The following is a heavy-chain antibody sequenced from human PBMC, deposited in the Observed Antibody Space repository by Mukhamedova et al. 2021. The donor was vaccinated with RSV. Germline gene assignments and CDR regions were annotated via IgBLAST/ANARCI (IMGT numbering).Heavy chain of an antibody. CDR3: ARDRGYSYGGAFDY. CDR2: IWYDGSNK. Sequence: VRQAPGKGLEWVAAIWYDGSNKYYADSVKGRFTISRDNSKNTLYLQMNSLRAEDTAVYYCARDRGYSYGGAFDYWGQGTLVTVS. D-gene: IGHD5-18*01. J-gene: IGHJ4*02. V-gene: IGHV3-33*01.